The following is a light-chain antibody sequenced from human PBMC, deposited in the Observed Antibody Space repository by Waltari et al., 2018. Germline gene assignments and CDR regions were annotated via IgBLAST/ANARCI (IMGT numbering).Light chain of an antibody. CDR3: QQYNNWPPWT. CDR1: QSVSSN. J-gene: IGKJ1*01. V-gene: IGKV3-15*01. CDR2: GAS. Sequence: IVMTQSPATLPVSPGERATLPCRASQSVSSNLAWYQQKPGQAPRLLNYGASTRATGIPARFNGIGSGTEFTHTISILQSEDFEVYYCQQYNNWPPWTFGQGTKGEIK.